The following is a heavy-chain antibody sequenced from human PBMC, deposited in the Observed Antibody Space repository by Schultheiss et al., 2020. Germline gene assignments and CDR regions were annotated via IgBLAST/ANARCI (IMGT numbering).Heavy chain of an antibody. V-gene: IGHV3-30*02. CDR2: IWYDGSNK. CDR3: AKGKGPRYGDYRYFDL. Sequence: GGSLRLSCAASGFTFSSYSMNWVRQAPGKGLEWVAVIWYDGSNKYYADSVKGRFTISRDNSKNTLYLQMNSLRAEDTALYYCAKGKGPRYGDYRYFDLWGRGTLVTVSS. D-gene: IGHD4-17*01. J-gene: IGHJ2*01. CDR1: GFTFSSYS.